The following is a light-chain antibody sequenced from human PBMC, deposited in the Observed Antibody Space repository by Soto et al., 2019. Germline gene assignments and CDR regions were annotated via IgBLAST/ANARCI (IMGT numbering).Light chain of an antibody. CDR2: DAS. Sequence: DIQMTQSPSTLSASVGDKVTITCRASQSFSGTLAWYQQKPGKAPKLLIFDASSLERGVPSRFSGSGSGTEFTLTISSLQPDDFATYYCQQYDVHPKTFGQGTKVDIK. CDR3: QQYDVHPKT. V-gene: IGKV1-5*01. CDR1: QSFSGT. J-gene: IGKJ1*01.